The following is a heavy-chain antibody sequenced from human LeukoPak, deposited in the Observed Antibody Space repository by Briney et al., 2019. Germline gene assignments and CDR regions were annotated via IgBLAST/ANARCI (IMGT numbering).Heavy chain of an antibody. V-gene: IGHV4-30-2*01. D-gene: IGHD2-15*01. Sequence: SQTLSLTCTVSGGSISSGGYYWSWIRQHPGKGLEWIGYIYHSGSTHYNPSLKSRVTISVDRSKKQFSLKLSSVTAADTAVYYCARDPGSPRGYFDLWGRGTLVTVSS. CDR3: ARDPGSPRGYFDL. CDR1: GGSISSGGYY. J-gene: IGHJ2*01. CDR2: IYHSGST.